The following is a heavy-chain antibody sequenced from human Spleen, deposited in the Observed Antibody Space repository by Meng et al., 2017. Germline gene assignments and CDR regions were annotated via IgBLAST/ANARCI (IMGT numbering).Heavy chain of an antibody. Sequence: QVQLQESGPGLVKPSQTLSLTCTVSGGSISSGDYYWSWIRQFPGKGLEWIGYTHYSGSTYYNPSLRSRLTISIETSKNQFSLKLSSVTAADTAVYYCARLTPAIDYWGQGTLVTVSS. CDR1: GGSISSGDYY. CDR3: ARLTPAIDY. V-gene: IGHV4-30-4*01. D-gene: IGHD4-23*01. CDR2: THYSGST. J-gene: IGHJ4*02.